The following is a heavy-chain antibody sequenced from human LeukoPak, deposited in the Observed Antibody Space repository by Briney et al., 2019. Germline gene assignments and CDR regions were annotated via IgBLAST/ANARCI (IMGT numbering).Heavy chain of an antibody. D-gene: IGHD3-9*01. CDR3: SRGMISISQPIYFDY. CDR1: GFTVSSDY. CDR2: IYSGGRT. V-gene: IGHV3-53*01. Sequence: GGSLRLSCAASGFTVSSDYMSWVRQAPGKRLEWVSVIYSGGRTYYADSVKGRFTISRDNSKNTLFLQMNSLGAEDTAVYYCSRGMISISQPIYFDYWGQGTLVTVSS. J-gene: IGHJ4*02.